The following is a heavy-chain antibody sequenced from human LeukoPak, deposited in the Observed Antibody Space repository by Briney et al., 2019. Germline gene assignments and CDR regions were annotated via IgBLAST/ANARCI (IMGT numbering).Heavy chain of an antibody. V-gene: IGHV4-59*01. J-gene: IGHJ3*02. Sequence: SETLSLTCTVSGASISSYYWNWIRQPPGKGLEWIGYIFSTGSTNYNPSLKSRVTISVDTSKNQFSPKLTSVTAADTAMYYCARDDGYGDPFDIWGQGTLVTVSS. CDR2: IFSTGST. CDR3: ARDDGYGDPFDI. D-gene: IGHD5-18*01. CDR1: GASISSYY.